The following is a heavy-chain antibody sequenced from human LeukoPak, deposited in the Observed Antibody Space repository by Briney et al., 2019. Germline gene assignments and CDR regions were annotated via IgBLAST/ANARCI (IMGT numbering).Heavy chain of an antibody. CDR1: GFTFSSHE. D-gene: IGHD3-22*01. V-gene: IGHV3-48*03. J-gene: IGHJ4*02. CDR3: ARESDSYDSSGYLDFDY. CDR2: ISSSGTNI. Sequence: GGSLRLSCAASGFTFSSHEMNWVRQAPGKGLEWVSYISSSGTNIYYADSVKGRFSISKDNANNLLYLLMNSLRAEDTAVYYCARESDSYDSSGYLDFDYWGQGTLVTVSS.